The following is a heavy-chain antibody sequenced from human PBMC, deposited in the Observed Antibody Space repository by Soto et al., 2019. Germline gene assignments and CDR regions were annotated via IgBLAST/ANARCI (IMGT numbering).Heavy chain of an antibody. V-gene: IGHV3-33*01. D-gene: IGHD5-12*01. CDR1: GFTFSSYG. Sequence: QVQLVESGGGVVQPGRSLRLSCAASGFTFSSYGMHWVRQAPGKGLEWVAVIWYDGSNKYYADSVKGRFTISRDNSKNTLYLQMNSLRAEDTAVYYWARGLEMATFDYWGQGTLVTVSS. J-gene: IGHJ4*02. CDR2: IWYDGSNK. CDR3: ARGLEMATFDY.